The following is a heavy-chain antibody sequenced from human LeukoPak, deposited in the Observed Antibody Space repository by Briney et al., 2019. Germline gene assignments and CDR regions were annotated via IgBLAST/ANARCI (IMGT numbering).Heavy chain of an antibody. J-gene: IGHJ3*02. CDR3: ARDLWGSPRVGPYAFDI. CDR2: ISGGGDMT. Sequence: PGGSLRLSCAASGFTFSSYAMSWVRQGPGEGLEWVSAISGGGDMTHYTDSVKGRFTISRDNSRNVLYLQMNSLRAEDTAVYYCARDLWGSPRVGPYAFDIWGQGTMVTVSS. D-gene: IGHD3-16*01. CDR1: GFTFSSYA. V-gene: IGHV3-23*01.